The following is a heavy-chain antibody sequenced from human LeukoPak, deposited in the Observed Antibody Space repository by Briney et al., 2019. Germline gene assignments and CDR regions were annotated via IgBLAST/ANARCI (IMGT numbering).Heavy chain of an antibody. CDR1: GFTFSSFA. J-gene: IGHJ3*02. V-gene: IGHV3-23*01. CDR2: ISGGGGSA. D-gene: IGHD2-15*01. Sequence: PGGSLRLSCAASGFTFSSFAMDWVRQAPGKGLEWVAAISGGGGSAYYADSVKGRFTISRDNSKNTLYLHVNSLRDEDTAIYYCARDRGSYCGGGSCYSGTALDIWGQGTLVTVSS. CDR3: ARDRGSYCGGGSCYSGTALDI.